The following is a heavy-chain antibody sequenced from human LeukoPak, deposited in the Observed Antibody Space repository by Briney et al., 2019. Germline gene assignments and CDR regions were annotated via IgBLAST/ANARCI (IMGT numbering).Heavy chain of an antibody. V-gene: IGHV3-7*03. CDR2: IKQDGSEK. Sequence: GGSLRLSCAASGFTFSSYWMSWVRQAPGKGLEWVANIKQDGSEKYYVDSVKGRFTISRDNAKNSLYLQMNSLRAEDTAVYYCARSRGLWFGELGYWGQGTLVTVSS. CDR1: GFTFSSYW. J-gene: IGHJ4*02. D-gene: IGHD3-10*01. CDR3: ARSRGLWFGELGY.